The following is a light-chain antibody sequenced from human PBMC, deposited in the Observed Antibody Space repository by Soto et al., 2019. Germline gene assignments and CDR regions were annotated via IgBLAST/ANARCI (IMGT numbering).Light chain of an antibody. V-gene: IGLV1-40*01. CDR3: LSYDSSLTTFV. CDR2: GDN. J-gene: IGLJ1*01. CDR1: SSNIGAEYD. Sequence: QSVLTQPPSVSGAPGQRVAISCTGSSSNIGAEYDVHWYQQLPGTAPKRLIYGDNNRPSGVPDRFSSSKSGTSAALALTGLQPEDEANYYFLSYDSSLTTFVFATGTKVTVL.